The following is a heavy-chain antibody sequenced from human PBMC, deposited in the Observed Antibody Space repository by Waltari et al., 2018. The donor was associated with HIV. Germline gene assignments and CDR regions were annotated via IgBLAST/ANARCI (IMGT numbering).Heavy chain of an antibody. CDR3: ARGSDWDAFDI. CDR2: SSSSSSAI. Sequence: EVQLVESGGGLVQPGESLRLSCAASGITFSSHRMSWIRQAPGKGLEWGSYSSSSSSAIYYADSVKGRVTISRDNAKNSLYLEMNSLRAEDTAVYYCARGSDWDAFDIWGQGTMVTVSS. J-gene: IGHJ3*02. D-gene: IGHD3-9*01. V-gene: IGHV3-48*04. CDR1: GITFSSHR.